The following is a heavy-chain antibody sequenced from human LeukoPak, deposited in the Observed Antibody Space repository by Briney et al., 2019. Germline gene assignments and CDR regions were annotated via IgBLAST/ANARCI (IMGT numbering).Heavy chain of an antibody. CDR2: ISERGGST. D-gene: IGHD3-3*01. Sequence: GGSLRLSCVVSGITLSNYGMSWVRQAPGKGLEWVSGISERGGSTNYADSVKGRFIISRDTSKNTVYLQMNSLRVEDTATYYCAARGSGYLYWGQGTLVTVSS. CDR1: GITLSNYG. CDR3: AARGSGYLY. J-gene: IGHJ4*02. V-gene: IGHV3-23*01.